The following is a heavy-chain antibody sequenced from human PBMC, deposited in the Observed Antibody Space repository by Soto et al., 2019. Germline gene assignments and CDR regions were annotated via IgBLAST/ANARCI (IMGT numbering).Heavy chain of an antibody. Sequence: QVQLMQSGAEVKKPGSSVKVSCKASGGTFSTSAISWVRQAPGEGLEWVGGIMPVFATPDYAQKFQGRVTISADESTTTAYLELTSLTTDDTAVYYCARDTDRQQLGGNYYYILAVWGQGTAITVSS. D-gene: IGHD3-3*02. CDR3: ARDTDRQQLGGNYYYILAV. CDR2: IMPVFATP. CDR1: GGTFSTSA. V-gene: IGHV1-69*12. J-gene: IGHJ6*02.